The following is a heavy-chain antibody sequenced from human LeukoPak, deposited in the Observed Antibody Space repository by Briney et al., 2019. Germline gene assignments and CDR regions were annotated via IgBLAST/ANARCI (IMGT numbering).Heavy chain of an antibody. J-gene: IGHJ4*02. V-gene: IGHV4-34*01. CDR3: ARGARVLRYFDWLGHFAY. CDR2: INHSGST. Sequence: SETLSLTCAVYGGSFSGYYWSWIRQPPGKGLEWIGEINHSGSTNYNPSLKSRVTISVDTSKNQFSLKLSSVTAADTAVYYCARGARVLRYFDWLGHFAYWGQGTLVTVSS. D-gene: IGHD3-9*01. CDR1: GGSFSGYY.